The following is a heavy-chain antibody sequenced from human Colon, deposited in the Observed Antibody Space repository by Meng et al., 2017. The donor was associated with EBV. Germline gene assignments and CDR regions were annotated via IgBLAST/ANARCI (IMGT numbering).Heavy chain of an antibody. Sequence: QVQLQQWGAGLLKPSETLSLTCGVSGGPLRGYYWSWIRHFPGRTLEFIGDINHSGSANYNPSLRSRVTISVDTSKNQIFLNLHSVTAADTAVYHCARTFGYCSNNNCPRTLGYWGQGTLVTVSS. D-gene: IGHD2-2*03. V-gene: IGHV4-34*02. CDR3: ARTFGYCSNNNCPRTLGY. J-gene: IGHJ4*02. CDR1: GGPLRGYY. CDR2: INHSGSA.